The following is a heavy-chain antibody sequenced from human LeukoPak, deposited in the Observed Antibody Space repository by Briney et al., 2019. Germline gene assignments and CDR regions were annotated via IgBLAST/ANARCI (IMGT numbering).Heavy chain of an antibody. J-gene: IGHJ4*02. D-gene: IGHD3-16*01. CDR3: ARSTVPRFPYFDY. Sequence: PGGSLRLSCAASGFTFSSYAMHWVRQAPGKGLEWVAVISYDGSDKYYADSVKGRFTISRDNSKNTLYLQMNSLRAEDTVVYYCARSTVPRFPYFDYWGQGTLVTVSS. CDR1: GFTFSSYA. CDR2: ISYDGSDK. V-gene: IGHV3-30*04.